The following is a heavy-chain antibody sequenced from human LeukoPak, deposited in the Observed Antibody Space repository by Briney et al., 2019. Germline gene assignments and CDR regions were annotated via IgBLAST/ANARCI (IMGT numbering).Heavy chain of an antibody. V-gene: IGHV4-34*01. D-gene: IGHD1-14*01. Sequence: PSETLSLTCAVYGGSFSGYYWSWIRRPPGKGLEWIGEINHSGSTNYNPSLKSRVTISVDTSKNQFSLKLSSVTAADTAVYYCARGGRPASKRSAFDIWGQGTMVTVSS. CDR3: ARGGRPASKRSAFDI. CDR1: GGSFSGYY. J-gene: IGHJ3*02. CDR2: INHSGST.